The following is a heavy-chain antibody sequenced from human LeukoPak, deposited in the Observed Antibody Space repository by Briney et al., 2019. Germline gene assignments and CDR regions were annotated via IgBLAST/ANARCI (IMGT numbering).Heavy chain of an antibody. CDR2: IVVGSGNT. J-gene: IGHJ3*02. V-gene: IGHV1-58*01. CDR3: ARDDLLDAFDI. CDR1: GFTFTSSA. Sequence: GASVKVSCKASGFTFTSSAVQWVRQARGQRPEWIGWIVVGSGNTNYAQKFQERVTITGDMSTSTAYMELSSLRSEDTAVYYCARDDLLDAFDIWGQGTMVTVSS.